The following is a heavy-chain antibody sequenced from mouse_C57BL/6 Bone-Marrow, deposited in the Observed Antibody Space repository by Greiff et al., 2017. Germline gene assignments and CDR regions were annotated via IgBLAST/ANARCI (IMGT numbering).Heavy chain of an antibody. V-gene: IGHV1-59*01. D-gene: IGHD2-3*01. Sequence: VQLQQSGAELVRPGTSVKLSCKASGYTFTSYWMHWVKQRPGQGLEWIGVIDPSDSYTNYNQKFKGKATLTVDTSSSTAYMQLSSLTSEDSAVYYCARGRWLLPYAMDYWGQGTSVTVSS. J-gene: IGHJ4*01. CDR2: IDPSDSYT. CDR3: ARGRWLLPYAMDY. CDR1: GYTFTSYW.